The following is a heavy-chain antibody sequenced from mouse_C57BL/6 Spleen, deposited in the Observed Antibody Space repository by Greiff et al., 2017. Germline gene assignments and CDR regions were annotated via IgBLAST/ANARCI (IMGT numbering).Heavy chain of an antibody. Sequence: VQLQQSGAELVRPGASVTLSCKASGYTFTDYEMHWVKQTPVHGLEWIGAIDPETGGTAYKQKFKGKAILTADKSSSTAYMELRSLTSEDSAVYYCTRRGNYFWYFDVWGTGTTVTVSS. J-gene: IGHJ1*03. D-gene: IGHD1-1*01. CDR2: IDPETGGT. CDR1: GYTFTDYE. CDR3: TRRGNYFWYFDV. V-gene: IGHV1-15*01.